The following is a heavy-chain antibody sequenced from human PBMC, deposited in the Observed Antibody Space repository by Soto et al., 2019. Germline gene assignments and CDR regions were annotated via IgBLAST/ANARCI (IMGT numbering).Heavy chain of an antibody. CDR1: GGTFSSYA. Sequence: QVQLVQSGAEVKKPGSSVKVSCKASGGTFSSYAISWVRQAPGQGREWMGGIIPIPGTANYAQKFQGRVTITADESTSTAYMELSSLRSEDTAAYYCARSQGSSTSLEIYYYYYYGMDVWGQGTTVTVSS. D-gene: IGHD2-2*01. CDR3: ARSQGSSTSLEIYYYYYYGMDV. CDR2: IIPIPGTA. V-gene: IGHV1-69*01. J-gene: IGHJ6*02.